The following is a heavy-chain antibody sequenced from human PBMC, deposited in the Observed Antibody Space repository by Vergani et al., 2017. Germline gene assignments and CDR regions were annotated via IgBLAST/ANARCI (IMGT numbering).Heavy chain of an antibody. J-gene: IGHJ4*02. CDR3: AGSGSSSWYGDDY. V-gene: IGHV3-23*01. Sequence: EVQLLESGGGLVQPGGSLRLSCAASGFTFSSYAMSWVRQAPGKGLEWVSAISGSGGSTYYADPVKGRFTISRDNSKNTLYLQMNSLRAEDTAVYYGAGSGSSSWYGDDYWGQGTLVTVSS. CDR2: ISGSGGST. D-gene: IGHD6-13*01. CDR1: GFTFSSYA.